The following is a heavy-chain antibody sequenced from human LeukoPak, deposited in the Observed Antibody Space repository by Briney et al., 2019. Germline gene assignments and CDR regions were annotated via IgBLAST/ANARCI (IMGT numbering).Heavy chain of an antibody. Sequence: ASVKVSCKASGYTFTNYYMHWVRQAPGQGLEWMGIINPSGGSTRYAQKFQGRVTMTRDTSTGTVYMELSSLRSEDTAVYFCARETSTLYFDILTGELDYWGQGSLVTVSS. CDR3: ARETSTLYFDILTGELDY. V-gene: IGHV1-46*01. CDR2: INPSGGST. J-gene: IGHJ4*02. CDR1: GYTFTNYY. D-gene: IGHD3-9*01.